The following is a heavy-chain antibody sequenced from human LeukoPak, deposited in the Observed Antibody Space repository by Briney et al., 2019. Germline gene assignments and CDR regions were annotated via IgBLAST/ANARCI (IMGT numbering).Heavy chain of an antibody. J-gene: IGHJ4*02. CDR2: IYYSGST. Sequence: SETLSLTCTVSGGAISSYYWSWIRQPPGKGLEWIGYIYYSGSTNYNPSLKSRVTISVDTSKNQFSLKLSSVTAADTAVYYCARVAYLSPYDYWGQGTLVTVSS. V-gene: IGHV4-59*01. CDR1: GGAISSYY. CDR3: ARVAYLSPYDY.